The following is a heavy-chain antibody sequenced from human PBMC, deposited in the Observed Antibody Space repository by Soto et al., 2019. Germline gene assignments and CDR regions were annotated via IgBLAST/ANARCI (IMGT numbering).Heavy chain of an antibody. J-gene: IGHJ6*02. CDR3: ARGDRGGSGSPASYYYSGLDV. CDR1: GFTFSSYA. Sequence: DVQLLESGGHLVQPGGSLRLSCAASGFTFSSYAMSWFRQAPGKGREWVSSVSAGGDMTYYSDSVKGRFTISRDNSNNALFLQMNSLRIEDTALYYCARGDRGGSGSPASYYYSGLDVWGQGTTVTVS. V-gene: IGHV3-23*01. D-gene: IGHD3-10*01. CDR2: VSAGGDMT.